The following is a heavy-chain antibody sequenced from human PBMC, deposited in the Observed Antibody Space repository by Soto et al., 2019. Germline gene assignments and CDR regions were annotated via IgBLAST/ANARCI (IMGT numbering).Heavy chain of an antibody. CDR3: VREDMSGTYYFDA. D-gene: IGHD1-26*01. J-gene: IGHJ4*02. Sequence: SETLSLTCTVTRGSVSSQTHFWTWIRQPPGKGLEWIGYKYYSGISNYNPSLQSRVTISVDTSKNQFSLRLTSVTAADTAVYFCVREDMSGTYYFDAWGQGALVTVSS. CDR1: RGSVSSQTHF. V-gene: IGHV4-61*01. CDR2: KYYSGIS.